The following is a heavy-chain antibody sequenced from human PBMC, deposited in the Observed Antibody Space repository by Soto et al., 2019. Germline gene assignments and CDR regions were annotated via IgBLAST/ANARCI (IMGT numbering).Heavy chain of an antibody. CDR2: ISAYNGNT. V-gene: IGHV1-18*04. CDR3: ARDIPFCRYSSDLSAFEI. Sequence: ASPKLSCTASGYTFTSYGISWVRQTPGQGLEWMGWISAYNGNTNYAQKLPGRVTMTTDTSTSTAYMELRSLRSDDTAGYYCARDIPFCRYSSDLSAFEIWGQGSMV. CDR1: GYTFTSYG. D-gene: IGHD6-19*01. J-gene: IGHJ3*02.